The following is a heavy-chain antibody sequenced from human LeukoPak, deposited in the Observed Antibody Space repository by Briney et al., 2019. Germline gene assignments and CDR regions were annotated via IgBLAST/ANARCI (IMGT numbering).Heavy chain of an antibody. CDR1: GYTFTDYW. J-gene: IGHJ5*02. V-gene: IGHV5-51*01. CDR2: IYPGDSDT. D-gene: IGHD1-26*01. CDR3: ARLADTTS. Sequence: GESVKISCKGSGYTFTDYWIAWVRQMPGQGLEWMGIIYPGDSDTRYSPSFQGQVTISADKSTTTAYLQWSSLKASDTAMYFCARLADTTSWGQGTLVTVSS.